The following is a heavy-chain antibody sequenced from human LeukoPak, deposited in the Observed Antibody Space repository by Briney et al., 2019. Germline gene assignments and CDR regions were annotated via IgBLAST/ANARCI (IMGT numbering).Heavy chain of an antibody. CDR3: ASQIQLYGNAFDY. CDR1: GYSFTSYW. V-gene: IGHV5-51*01. Sequence: GESLKISCKGSGYSFTSYWIGWVRQMPGKGLEWMGIIYPGDSDTRYSPSFQGQVTISADKSISTAYLQWSSLKASDTAMYYCASQIQLYGNAFDYWGQGTLVTVSS. D-gene: IGHD5-18*01. CDR2: IYPGDSDT. J-gene: IGHJ4*02.